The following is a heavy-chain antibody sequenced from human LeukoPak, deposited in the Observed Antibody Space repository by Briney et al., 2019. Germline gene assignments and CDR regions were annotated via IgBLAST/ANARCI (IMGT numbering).Heavy chain of an antibody. V-gene: IGHV3-30*03. D-gene: IGHD3-3*01. Sequence: GGSLRLSCAASGFTFSNAWMSWVRQAPGKGLEWVAIISFDGSRRFYADSVRGRFTVSRDNSKNTLFLQMDSLSADDTGVYFCARDASIFGVLGEVDYWGQGTLVTVSS. J-gene: IGHJ4*02. CDR3: ARDASIFGVLGEVDY. CDR2: ISFDGSRR. CDR1: GFTFSNAW.